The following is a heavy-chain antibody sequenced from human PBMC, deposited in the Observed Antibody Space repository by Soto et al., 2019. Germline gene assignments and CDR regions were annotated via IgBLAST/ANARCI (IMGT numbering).Heavy chain of an antibody. V-gene: IGHV1-2*02. J-gene: IGHJ4*02. Sequence: QVQLVQSGAEVKKSGAPVKVSCKASGYTFTDYHMHWVRQAPGQGLEWMGWITPDSGDTKYAQKFQGRVTMTRDTSISTVYMELTSLTSDDTAVYFCARDRVCFAVVTPAHWGQGTLVSVSS. CDR3: ARDRVCFAVVTPAH. D-gene: IGHD3-3*01. CDR1: GYTFTDYH. CDR2: ITPDSGDT.